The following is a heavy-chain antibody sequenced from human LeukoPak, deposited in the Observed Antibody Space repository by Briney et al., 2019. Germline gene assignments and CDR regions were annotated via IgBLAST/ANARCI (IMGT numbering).Heavy chain of an antibody. Sequence: ASVKVSCKASGYTFTGYYMHWVRQAPGQGLEWMGWINPNSGGTNYAQKFQGRVTMTRDTSISTAYMELSRLRSDDTAVYYCARVVLPAMLKNNWFVPWGQGTLVTVSS. CDR1: GYTFTGYY. V-gene: IGHV1-2*02. CDR2: INPNSGGT. D-gene: IGHD3-10*01. J-gene: IGHJ5*02. CDR3: ARVVLPAMLKNNWFVP.